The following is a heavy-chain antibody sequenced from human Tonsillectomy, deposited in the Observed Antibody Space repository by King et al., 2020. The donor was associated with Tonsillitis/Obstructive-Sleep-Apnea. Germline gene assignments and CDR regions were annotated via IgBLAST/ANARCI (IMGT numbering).Heavy chain of an antibody. CDR1: GFTFSSYS. Sequence: VQLVESGGGVVQPGRSLRLSCAASGFTFSSYSMHWVRQAPGKGLEWVAVISHDGNNKDYAESVKGRFTISRDNSKNTLYLEVNSLRAEDTAVYYCARERRIMITFGYQDAFDIWGQGTMVTVSS. CDR2: ISHDGNNK. V-gene: IGHV3-30*01. D-gene: IGHD3-16*01. CDR3: ARERRIMITFGYQDAFDI. J-gene: IGHJ3*02.